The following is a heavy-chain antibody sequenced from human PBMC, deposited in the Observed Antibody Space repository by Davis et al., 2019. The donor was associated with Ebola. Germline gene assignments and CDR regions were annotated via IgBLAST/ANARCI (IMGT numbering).Heavy chain of an antibody. Sequence: GESLKISCAASGFTFSSYWMSWVRQAPGKGLEWVANIKQDGSEKYYADSVKGRFTISRDNSKNTLSLQMNSLRAEDTAVYYCAKGIQLWSSPIDYWGQGTLVTVSS. CDR1: GFTFSSYW. CDR2: IKQDGSEK. D-gene: IGHD5-18*01. J-gene: IGHJ4*02. CDR3: AKGIQLWSSPIDY. V-gene: IGHV3-7*01.